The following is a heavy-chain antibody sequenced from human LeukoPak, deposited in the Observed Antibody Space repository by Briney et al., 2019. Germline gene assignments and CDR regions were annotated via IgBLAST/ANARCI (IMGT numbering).Heavy chain of an antibody. D-gene: IGHD3-22*01. CDR3: ARDRALLDSRRGYYYTEDDY. CDR1: GFTFGDFW. V-gene: IGHV3-7*01. CDR2: LNGDGSEK. Sequence: RAGGSLRLSCAASGFTFGDFWMSWVRQAPGKGLEWVANLNGDGSEKYYLDSVRGRFTISRDNARKSVFLQMNSLRADDTAVYYCARDRALLDSRRGYYYTEDDYWGQGTPVTVSS. J-gene: IGHJ4*02.